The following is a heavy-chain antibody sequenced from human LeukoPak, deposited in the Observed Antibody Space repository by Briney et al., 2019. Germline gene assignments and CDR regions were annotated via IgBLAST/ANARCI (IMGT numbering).Heavy chain of an antibody. V-gene: IGHV3-7*01. Sequence: GGSLRLSCAASGFTFSSYWMSWVRQAPGKGLEWVANIEQDGSEKYYVDSVKGRFTISRDNAKNSLYLQMNSLRAEGTAVYYCARDRTYYDILTGYPHDAFDIWGQGTMVTVSS. CDR2: IEQDGSEK. J-gene: IGHJ3*02. CDR3: ARDRTYYDILTGYPHDAFDI. D-gene: IGHD3-9*01. CDR1: GFTFSSYW.